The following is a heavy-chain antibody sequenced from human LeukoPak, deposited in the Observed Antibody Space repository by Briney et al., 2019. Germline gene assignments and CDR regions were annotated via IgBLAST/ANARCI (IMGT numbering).Heavy chain of an antibody. J-gene: IGHJ4*02. Sequence: GGSLRLSCAASGFTFDDYAMHWVRQAPGKGLEWVSGISWNSGSIGYADSVKGRFTISRDNAKNSLYLQMNSLRAEDTAVYYCARDGWVAAAGSNDYWGQGTLVTVSS. CDR1: GFTFDDYA. CDR2: ISWNSGSI. CDR3: ARDGWVAAAGSNDY. V-gene: IGHV3-9*01. D-gene: IGHD6-13*01.